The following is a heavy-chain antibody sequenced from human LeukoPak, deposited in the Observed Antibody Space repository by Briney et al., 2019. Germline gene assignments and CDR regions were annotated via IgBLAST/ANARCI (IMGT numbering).Heavy chain of an antibody. Sequence: QSGGSLRLSCAASGFTFSSYWMSWVRQAPGKGLEWVANIKKDGSEKYYVDSVKGRFTISRDNAKTSLYLQMNNLRAEDTAVYYCARDLSGVTGYTYGRGIDYWGQGTLVTVSS. CDR3: ARDLSGVTGYTYGRGIDY. CDR1: GFTFSSYW. CDR2: IKKDGSEK. V-gene: IGHV3-7*01. J-gene: IGHJ4*02. D-gene: IGHD5-18*01.